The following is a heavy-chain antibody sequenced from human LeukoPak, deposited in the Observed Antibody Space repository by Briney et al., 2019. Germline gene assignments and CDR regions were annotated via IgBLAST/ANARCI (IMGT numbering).Heavy chain of an antibody. J-gene: IGHJ4*02. D-gene: IGHD3-22*01. CDR1: GFTFDDYA. CDR2: ISGDGGST. Sequence: GGSLRFSCAASGFTFDDYAMHWVRQAPGKGLEWVSLISGDGGSTYYADSVKGRFTISRDNSKNSLYLQMNSLRTEDTALYYCAKDLTSYYDSSGYPGPLDYWGQGTLVTVSS. V-gene: IGHV3-43*02. CDR3: AKDLTSYYDSSGYPGPLDY.